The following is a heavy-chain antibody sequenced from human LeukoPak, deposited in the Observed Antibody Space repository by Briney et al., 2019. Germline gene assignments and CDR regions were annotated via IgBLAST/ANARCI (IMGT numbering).Heavy chain of an antibody. Sequence: SETLSLTCTVSGGAISSGSYYWSWIRQSAGKGLEWIGRIYTSGTTNSNPSLKSRVTISVDTSKNQFSLKLSSVTAADTAVYYCARDRIYGSGSDHFDYWGQGTLVTVSS. CDR2: IYTSGTT. V-gene: IGHV4-61*02. CDR3: ARDRIYGSGSDHFDY. J-gene: IGHJ4*02. CDR1: GGAISSGSYY. D-gene: IGHD3-10*01.